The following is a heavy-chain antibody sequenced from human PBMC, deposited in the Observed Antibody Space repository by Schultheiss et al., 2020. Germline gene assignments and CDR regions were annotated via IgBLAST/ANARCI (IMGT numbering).Heavy chain of an antibody. CDR2: IYYSGST. J-gene: IGHJ4*02. D-gene: IGHD6-6*01. V-gene: IGHV4-39*07. CDR3: ARGGGAARPRLDY. CDR1: GGSISSSSYY. Sequence: SETLSLTCTVSGGSISSSSYYWGWIRQPPGKGLEWIGSIYYSGSTYYNPSLKSRVTISVDTSKNQFSLKLSSVTAADTAVYYCARGGGAARPRLDYWGQGTLVTVSS.